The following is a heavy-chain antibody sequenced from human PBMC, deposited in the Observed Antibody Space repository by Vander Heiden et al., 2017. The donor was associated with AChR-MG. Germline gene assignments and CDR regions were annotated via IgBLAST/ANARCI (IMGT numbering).Heavy chain of an antibody. CDR1: GYSLTSYW. V-gene: IGHV5-51*01. CDR2: IYPGDSDT. D-gene: IGHD3-9*01. J-gene: IGHJ5*02. Sequence: PLVPSGAEVKKHGESLKISCKGSGYSLTSYWIGWVREMRVKGLEWIGIIYPGDSDTRDSPSFQGQVTVSADKSISTAYLQWSSLKASDTAMYYCARRVEFGSNYYDTPFDPWGQGTLVTVSS. CDR3: ARRVEFGSNYYDTPFDP.